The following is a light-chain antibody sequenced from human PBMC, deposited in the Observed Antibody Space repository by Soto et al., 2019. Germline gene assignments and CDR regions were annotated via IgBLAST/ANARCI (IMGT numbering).Light chain of an antibody. J-gene: IGKJ1*01. CDR1: QTVSGW. Sequence: DIHMAHAPCSLCASLGDPVTVTWQDRQTVSGWLAWYQQKPGEAPKLLIYDASALPRGVPSRFSGSGSGTEFTLTISSLQPDDFATYYCQQYNSYRAFGQGTKVDIK. CDR3: QQYNSYRA. CDR2: DAS. V-gene: IGKV1-5*01.